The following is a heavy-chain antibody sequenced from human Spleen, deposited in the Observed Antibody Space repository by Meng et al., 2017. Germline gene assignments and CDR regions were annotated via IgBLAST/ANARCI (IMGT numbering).Heavy chain of an antibody. J-gene: IGHJ3*02. Sequence: GESLKISCAASGFTFSNYVMNWVRQAPGKGLEWVSAISDSGSGTYYADSVKGRFTISRDNSKNTLYVQMNSLRPEDTAVYYCSREGATLIFRRLYDAFDIFGQGTTVTVSS. CDR3: SREGATLIFRRLYDAFDI. V-gene: IGHV3-23*01. CDR2: ISDSGSGT. CDR1: GFTFSNYV. D-gene: IGHD3-9*01.